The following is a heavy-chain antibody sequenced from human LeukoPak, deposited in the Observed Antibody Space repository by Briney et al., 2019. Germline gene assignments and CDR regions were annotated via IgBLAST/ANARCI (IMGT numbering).Heavy chain of an antibody. CDR1: GYSFTSYW. CDR3: SIAAAVTAVFDY. J-gene: IGHJ4*02. D-gene: IGHD6-13*01. V-gene: IGHV5-51*01. CDR2: IYPGDSNT. Sequence: GESLKISCKGSGYSFTSYWIGWLRQLPGRGLEWMGLIYPGDSNTRYSPSFQGQVTISADKSISTAYLQWSSLKASDTAISYCSIAAAVTAVFDYWGQGTLVTVSS.